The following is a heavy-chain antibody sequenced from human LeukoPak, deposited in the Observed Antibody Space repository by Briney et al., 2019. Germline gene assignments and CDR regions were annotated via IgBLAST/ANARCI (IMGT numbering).Heavy chain of an antibody. CDR3: ARGVYGSGSPQAYFGY. J-gene: IGHJ4*02. CDR2: ISTSGSTI. Sequence: GGSLRLSCAASGFTFSSCAMNWVRQAPGKGLEWVSYISTSGSTIYYADSVKGRFTISRDNAKNSLYLQMNSLRDEDTAVYYCARGVYGSGSPQAYFGYWGQGTLVTVSS. CDR1: GFTFSSCA. D-gene: IGHD3-10*01. V-gene: IGHV3-48*02.